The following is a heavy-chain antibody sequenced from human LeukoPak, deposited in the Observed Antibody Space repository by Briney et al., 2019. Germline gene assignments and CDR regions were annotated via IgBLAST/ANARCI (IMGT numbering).Heavy chain of an antibody. Sequence: PSETLSLTCTVSGGSITSYYWSWIRQPPGKGLEWIGYIYYSGTTNYNPSLKSRVTISVDTSKNQFSLKLSSVTAADTAVYYCARAPRSGSYYKSGGGAFDIWGQGTMVTVSS. V-gene: IGHV4-59*01. CDR1: GGSITSYY. J-gene: IGHJ3*02. CDR2: IYYSGTT. CDR3: ARAPRSGSYYKSGGGAFDI. D-gene: IGHD3-10*01.